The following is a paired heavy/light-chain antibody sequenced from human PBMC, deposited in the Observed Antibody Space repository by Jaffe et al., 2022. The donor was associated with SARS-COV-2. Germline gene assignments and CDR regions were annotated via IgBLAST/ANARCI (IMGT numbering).Light chain of an antibody. CDR2: KVS. Sequence: EVVLTQSPLSLPVTLGQPASISCRSSQRLVSVDGHTFLNWFQQRPGQSPRRLIHKVSHRDSGVPDRFSGSGSDSDFTLKISRVEAEDVGIYYCMQATHWPPFTFGQGTQLEIK. J-gene: IGKJ2*01. V-gene: IGKV2-30*01. CDR3: MQATHWPPFT. CDR1: QRLVSVDGHTF.
Heavy chain of an antibody. J-gene: IGHJ4*02. CDR2: ISYDGTET. D-gene: IGHD6-13*01. CDR3: ARGIAAAGFDSGF. CDR1: DFTFGNYP. Sequence: QVQLVESGGGVVQPGRSLRLSCAASDFTFGNYPMNWVRQAPGKGLEWVATISYDGTETFYADSVKGRFTISRDNSESTLYLQMNSLRTEDTALYYCARGIAAAGFDSGFWGQGTLVTVSS. V-gene: IGHV3-30-3*01.